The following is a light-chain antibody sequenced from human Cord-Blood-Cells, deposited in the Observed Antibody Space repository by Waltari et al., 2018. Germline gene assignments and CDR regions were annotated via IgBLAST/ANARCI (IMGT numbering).Light chain of an antibody. V-gene: IGKV3-15*01. J-gene: IGKJ1*01. CDR3: QQYNNWPPWT. CDR1: QSVSSN. CDR2: GAS. Sequence: EIVMTQSPATLSVSPGERATLSCRASQSVSSNLAWYQQKPGQAPRLLIYGASTRATGIPARFNGGGSGTEFTLTISSLQSEDFAVYYCQQYNNWPPWTFGQGTKVEIK.